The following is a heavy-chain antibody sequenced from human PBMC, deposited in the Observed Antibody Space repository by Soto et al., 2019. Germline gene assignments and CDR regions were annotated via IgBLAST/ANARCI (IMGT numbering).Heavy chain of an antibody. J-gene: IGHJ3*02. Sequence: SETLSLTCTVSGGSISGYYWSWLRQPPGKGLEWIGYIYNSGSTNYNPSLKSRVTISVDTSKNQFSLKLSSVTAADTAVYYCARRYSSAFDIWGQGTMVTVSS. D-gene: IGHD6-13*01. V-gene: IGHV4-59*08. CDR2: IYNSGST. CDR3: ARRYSSAFDI. CDR1: GGSISGYY.